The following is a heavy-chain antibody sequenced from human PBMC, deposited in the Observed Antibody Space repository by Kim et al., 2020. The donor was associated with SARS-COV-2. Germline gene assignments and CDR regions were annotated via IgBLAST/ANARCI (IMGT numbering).Heavy chain of an antibody. CDR2: NADTGAT. CDR3: TREDY. J-gene: IGHJ4*02. V-gene: IGHV1-2*02. Sequence: NADTGATTYAKRFQDRVTVSRDTSISIVYMELDRLTSDDTAMYYCTREDYWGQGTPVTVSS.